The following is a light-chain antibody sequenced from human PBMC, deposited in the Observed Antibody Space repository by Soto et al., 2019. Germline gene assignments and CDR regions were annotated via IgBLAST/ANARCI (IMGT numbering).Light chain of an antibody. CDR3: QQYDSRLS. J-gene: IGKJ1*01. V-gene: IGKV1-5*03. CDR2: EAS. Sequence: DRPMTQSPSTLSASVGDRVTITCRASQDVNNWLAWYQQKPGKAPKLLIYEASSLVTGVPSRFSGSRSGTDFTLNISSLQPDDFETYFCQQYDSRLSFGQGTKVEVQ. CDR1: QDVNNW.